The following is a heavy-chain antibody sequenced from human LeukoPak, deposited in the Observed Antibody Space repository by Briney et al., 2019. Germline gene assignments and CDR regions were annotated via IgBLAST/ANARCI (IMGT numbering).Heavy chain of an antibody. V-gene: IGHV3-30*18. J-gene: IGHJ4*02. Sequence: GGSLRLSCAASGFTFSSYGMNWVRQAPGKGLEWVAVISNDGSNKYYADSVKGRFTISRDNSKNTLYLQMNGLRAEDAAVYYCAKDGYYGSGTYPDYWGQGTLVTVSS. CDR3: AKDGYYGSGTYPDY. CDR1: GFTFSSYG. D-gene: IGHD3-10*01. CDR2: ISNDGSNK.